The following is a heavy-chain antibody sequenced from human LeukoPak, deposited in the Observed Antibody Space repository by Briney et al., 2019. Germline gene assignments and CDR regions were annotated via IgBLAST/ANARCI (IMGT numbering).Heavy chain of an antibody. J-gene: IGHJ6*02. V-gene: IGHV1-69*04. D-gene: IGHD6-19*01. CDR3: ASRRQGSSGWYPHYYYYGMDV. CDR2: IIPILGIA. Sequence: ASVKVSCKASGGTFSSYAISWVRQAPGQGLEWMGRIIPILGIANYAQKFQGRVTITADKSTSTAYMELSSLRSEDTAVYYCASRRQGSSGWYPHYYYYGMDVWGQGTTVTVSS. CDR1: GGTFSSYA.